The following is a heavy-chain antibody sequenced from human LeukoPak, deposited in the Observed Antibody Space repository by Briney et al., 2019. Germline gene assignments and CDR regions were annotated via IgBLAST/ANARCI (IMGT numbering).Heavy chain of an antibody. CDR2: IVVGSGNT. J-gene: IGHJ4*02. V-gene: IGHV1-58*02. D-gene: IGHD1-26*01. CDR1: GFTFTSSA. CDR3: AAVQVGANYYFDY. Sequence: ASVKVSCKASGFTFTSSAMQWVRQARGQRLEWIGWIVVGSGNTNYAQKFQERVTITRDMPTSRAYMELSSLRSEDTDVYYCAAVQVGANYYFDYWGQGTLVTVSS.